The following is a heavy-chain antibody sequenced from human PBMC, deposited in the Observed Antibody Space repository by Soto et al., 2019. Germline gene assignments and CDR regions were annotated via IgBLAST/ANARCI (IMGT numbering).Heavy chain of an antibody. J-gene: IGHJ4*02. CDR3: ERRAELAGNLDL. V-gene: IGHV3-21*06. CDR2: ISSHGRDI. D-gene: IGHD6-19*01. Sequence: GSLRLSCEASGFTFTSDSMTWVRQAPGKGLEWVSSISSHGRDIFYADSVKGRFTISRDNAKDSLHLQMNSLTGEDSAVYYCERRAELAGNLDLWGQGTLVTVSS. CDR1: GFTFTSDS.